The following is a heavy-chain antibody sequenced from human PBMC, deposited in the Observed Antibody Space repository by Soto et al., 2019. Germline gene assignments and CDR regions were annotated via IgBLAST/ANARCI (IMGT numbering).Heavy chain of an antibody. CDR3: GRGYSSGWYVPYGAFDI. J-gene: IGHJ3*02. V-gene: IGHV4-39*01. Sequence: SETLSLTCTVSGGSISSSSYYWGWIRQPPGKGLEWIGSIYYSGSTYYSPSLKSRVTISVDTSKNQFSLKLSSVTAADTAVYYCGRGYSSGWYVPYGAFDIWGQGTMVTVSS. CDR1: GGSISSSSYY. D-gene: IGHD6-19*01. CDR2: IYYSGST.